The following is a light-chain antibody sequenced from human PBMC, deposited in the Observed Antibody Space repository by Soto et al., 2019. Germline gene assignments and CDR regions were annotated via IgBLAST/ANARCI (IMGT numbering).Light chain of an antibody. J-gene: IGLJ2*01. CDR2: STN. CDR1: SRPVSTTYY. V-gene: IGLV8-61*01. CDR3: VLYMGSGISI. Sequence: QTVVTQEPSISVSPGGTVALTCGLSSRPVSTTYYPSWYQQTPGQAPRTLIYSTNTRSSGVPDRFSGSILGNKAALTITGAQPDDESDYYCVLYMGSGISIFGGGTKLTVL.